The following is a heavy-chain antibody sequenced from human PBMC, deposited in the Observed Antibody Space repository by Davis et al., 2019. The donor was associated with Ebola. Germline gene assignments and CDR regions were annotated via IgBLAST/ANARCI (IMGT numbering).Heavy chain of an antibody. CDR3: ARSPGIARYNWFDP. Sequence: GESLKISCAASGFTFSSYAMSWVRQAPGKGLQWVSYIGGSGVGTYYADSVKGRFTISRDNSKNTLYLQMNSLRAEDTAVYYCARSPGIARYNWFDPWGQGTLVTVSS. V-gene: IGHV3-23*01. D-gene: IGHD6-13*01. J-gene: IGHJ5*02. CDR1: GFTFSSYA. CDR2: IGGSGVGT.